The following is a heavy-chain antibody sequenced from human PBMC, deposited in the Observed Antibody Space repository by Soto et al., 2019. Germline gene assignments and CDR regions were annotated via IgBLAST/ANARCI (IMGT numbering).Heavy chain of an antibody. J-gene: IGHJ5*02. V-gene: IGHV3-74*01. D-gene: IGHD3-10*01. Sequence: EVQLVESGGGLVQPGGSLRLSCAASGFTFSSYWMHWVRQAPGKGLVWVSRINSDGSSTSYADSVKGRFTISRDNAKNTLYLQRNSLRAEDTAVYYCASLTYYGSGSYPSPWGQGTLVTVSS. CDR1: GFTFSSYW. CDR2: INSDGSST. CDR3: ASLTYYGSGSYPSP.